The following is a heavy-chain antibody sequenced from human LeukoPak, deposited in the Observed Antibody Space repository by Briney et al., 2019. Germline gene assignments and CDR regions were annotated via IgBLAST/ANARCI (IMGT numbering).Heavy chain of an antibody. V-gene: IGHV3-7*01. CDR2: IKQDGSEK. J-gene: IGHJ3*02. Sequence: GGSLRLSCAASGFTFSSCWMSWVRQAPGKGLEWVANIKQDGSEKYYVDSVKGRFTISRDNAKNSLYLQMNSLRAEDTAVYYCARDQGGSYYDAFDIWGQGTMVTVSS. CDR1: GFTFSSCW. D-gene: IGHD1-26*01. CDR3: ARDQGGSYYDAFDI.